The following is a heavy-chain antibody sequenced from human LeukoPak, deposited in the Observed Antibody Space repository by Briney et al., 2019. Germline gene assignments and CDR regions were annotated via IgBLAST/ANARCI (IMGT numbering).Heavy chain of an antibody. CDR1: GVTFTNYV. V-gene: IGHV3-23*01. J-gene: IGHJ4*02. CDR3: ATIEVVAADLDY. Sequence: GGSLRLSCAASGVTFTNYVMNWVRQAPGKGLEWVSVISGSGDNTHYADSVKGRFTISRDNSKNTLYLQMNSLRAEDTAMYYCATIEVVAADLDYWGQGTLVTVSS. CDR2: ISGSGDNT. D-gene: IGHD2-2*01.